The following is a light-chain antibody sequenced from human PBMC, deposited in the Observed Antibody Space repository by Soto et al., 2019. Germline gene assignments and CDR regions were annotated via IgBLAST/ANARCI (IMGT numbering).Light chain of an antibody. J-gene: IGLJ3*02. V-gene: IGLV2-8*01. CDR2: EVS. CDR1: SSDVGGYNY. CDR3: SSHAGSKGV. Sequence: QSVLTQPPSASGSPGQSVTISCTGTSSDVGGYNYVSWYQQHPGKAPKLMIYEVSKRPSGVPDRFSGSKSGNTASLTVSGLQAEDEADYYCSSHAGSKGVFGGGTKLTVL.